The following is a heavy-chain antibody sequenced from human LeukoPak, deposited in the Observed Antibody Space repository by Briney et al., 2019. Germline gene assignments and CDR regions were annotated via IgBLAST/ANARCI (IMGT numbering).Heavy chain of an antibody. V-gene: IGHV3-23*01. J-gene: IGHJ3*02. D-gene: IGHD4/OR15-4a*01. CDR2: ISGSGGST. CDR1: GFTFSTYA. Sequence: GGSLRLSCAASGFTFSTYAMSRVRQAPGKGLEWVSAISGSGGSTYYADSVKGRFTISRDNSKNTLYLQMNSLRAEDTAVYYCAKTSKEVVLADAFDIWGQGTMVTVSS. CDR3: AKTSKEVVLADAFDI.